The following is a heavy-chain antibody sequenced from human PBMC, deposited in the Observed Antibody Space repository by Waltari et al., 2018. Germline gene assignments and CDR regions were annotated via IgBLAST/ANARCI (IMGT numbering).Heavy chain of an antibody. Sequence: QVQLQQWGAGLLKPSETLSLTCAVYGGSFSGYYWSWIRQPPGKGLEWIGEINHRGSTNYNPSLKSRVTISVDTAKNQFSLKLSSVTAADTAVYYCARNTIQQQHGMDVWGQGTTVTVSS. CDR1: GGSFSGYY. D-gene: IGHD5-18*01. J-gene: IGHJ6*02. CDR3: ARNTIQQQHGMDV. V-gene: IGHV4-34*01. CDR2: INHRGST.